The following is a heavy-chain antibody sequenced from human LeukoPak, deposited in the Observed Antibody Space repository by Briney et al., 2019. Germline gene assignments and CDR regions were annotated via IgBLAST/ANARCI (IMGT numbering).Heavy chain of an antibody. J-gene: IGHJ4*02. CDR1: GYTFTGYY. V-gene: IGHV1-2*02. CDR3: ARASIAAAEVGYYFDY. CDR2: INPNSGGT. Sequence: ASVKVSCKASGYTFTGYYMHWVRQAPGRGLEWMGWINPNSGGTNYAQKFQGRVTMTRDTSISTAYMELSRLRSDDTAVYYCARASIAAAEVGYYFDYWGQGTLVTVSS. D-gene: IGHD6-13*01.